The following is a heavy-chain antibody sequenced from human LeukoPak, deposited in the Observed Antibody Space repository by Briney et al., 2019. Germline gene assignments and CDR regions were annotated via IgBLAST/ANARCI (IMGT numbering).Heavy chain of an antibody. CDR3: ARGSGWLAYYFDY. CDR1: GFTFSSYA. V-gene: IGHV3-30-3*01. D-gene: IGHD6-19*01. CDR2: ISYDGSNK. Sequence: GGSLRLSCAASGFTFSSYAMSWVRQAPGKGLEWVAVISYDGSNKYYADSVKGRFTISRDNSKNTLYLQMNSLRAEDTAVYYCARGSGWLAYYFDYWGQGTLVTVSS. J-gene: IGHJ4*02.